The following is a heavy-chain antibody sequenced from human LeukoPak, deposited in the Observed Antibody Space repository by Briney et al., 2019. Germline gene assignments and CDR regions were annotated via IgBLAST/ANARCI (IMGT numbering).Heavy chain of an antibody. D-gene: IGHD6-19*01. J-gene: IGHJ6*02. CDR1: GFTFSSYA. CDR3: ASLYSSGWYDGGHYYYYGMDV. V-gene: IGHV3-23*01. CDR2: ISGSGGST. Sequence: PGRSLRLSCAASGFTFSSYAMSWVRQAPGKGLEWVSAISGSGGSTYYADSVKGRFTISRDNAKNSLYLQMNSLRDEDTAVYYCASLYSSGWYDGGHYYYYGMDVWGQGTTVTVS.